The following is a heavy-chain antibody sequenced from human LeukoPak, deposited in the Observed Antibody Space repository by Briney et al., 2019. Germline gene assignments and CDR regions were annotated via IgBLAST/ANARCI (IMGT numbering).Heavy chain of an antibody. D-gene: IGHD3-3*01. CDR2: IYYSGST. Sequence: SETLSLTCTVSGGSISSYYWSWIRQPPGKGLEWIGYIYYSGSTNYNPSLKSRVTISVDTSKNQFSLKLSSVTAADTAVYYCAFKPYDFWSGRHYFDYWGQGTLVTVSS. CDR3: AFKPYDFWSGRHYFDY. V-gene: IGHV4-59*12. J-gene: IGHJ4*02. CDR1: GGSISSYY.